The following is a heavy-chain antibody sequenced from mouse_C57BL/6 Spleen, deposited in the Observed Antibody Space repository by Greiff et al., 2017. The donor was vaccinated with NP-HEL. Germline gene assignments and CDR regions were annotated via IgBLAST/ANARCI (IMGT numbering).Heavy chain of an antibody. J-gene: IGHJ4*01. V-gene: IGHV5-17*01. D-gene: IGHD1-1*01. CDR3: ARGGYGSNYAMDY. CDR2: ISSGSSTI. Sequence: EVKLMESGGGLVKPGGSLKLSCAASGFTFSDYGMHWVRQAPEKGLEWVAYISSGSSTIYYADTVKGRFTISRDNAKNTLFLQMTSLRSEDTAMYYCARGGYGSNYAMDYWGQGTSVTVSS. CDR1: GFTFSDYG.